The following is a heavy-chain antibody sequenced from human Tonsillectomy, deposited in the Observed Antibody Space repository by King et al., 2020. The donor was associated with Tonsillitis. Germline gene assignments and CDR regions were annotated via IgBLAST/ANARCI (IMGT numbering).Heavy chain of an antibody. V-gene: IGHV4-59*01. D-gene: IGHD3-10*01. CDR3: ARVSSPQTTMDPYFSYYYMDV. CDR1: GGSSSSYY. Sequence: GGPAGTLSRTGTVSGGSSSSYYWSWIRQPPWKGREWMGYIYDSGGTNYNPSLTSRVTISVDTSKEQFSLQLSSVTAQETAVYYCARVSSPQTTMDPYFSYYYMDVWGKGTTVTVSS. J-gene: IGHJ6*03. CDR2: IYDSGGT.